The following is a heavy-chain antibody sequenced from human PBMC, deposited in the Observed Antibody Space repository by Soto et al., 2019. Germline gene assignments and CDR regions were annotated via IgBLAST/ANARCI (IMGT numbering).Heavy chain of an antibody. J-gene: IGHJ4*02. V-gene: IGHV4-39*01. CDR1: GGSISSSSYY. D-gene: IGHD6-13*01. CDR3: ARLIAAAGVKY. CDR2: IYYSGST. Sequence: QLQLQESGPGLVKPSETLSLTCTVSGGSISSSSYYWGWIRQPPGKGLEWIGSIYYSGSTYYNPSLKSRVTISVDTSKNQFSLKLSSVTAADTAVYYCARLIAAAGVKYWGQGTLVTVSS.